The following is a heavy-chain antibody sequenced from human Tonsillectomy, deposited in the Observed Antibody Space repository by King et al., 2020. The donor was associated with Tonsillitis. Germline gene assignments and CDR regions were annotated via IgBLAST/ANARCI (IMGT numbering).Heavy chain of an antibody. CDR3: ARQFLNSGHYYYYGLDV. Sequence: HGQLVQSGAEVKKPGASVKVSCEASGYTFTRHEITWVRHGTGQGLEYMGWINTNSGSTGYTQKFQGRVTMTRDTSISTAYMELSSLRSEDTAVYYCARQFLNSGHYYYYGLDVWGQGTTVIVSS. V-gene: IGHV1-8*01. CDR2: INTNSGST. D-gene: IGHD5-12*01. CDR1: GYTFTRHE. J-gene: IGHJ6*02.